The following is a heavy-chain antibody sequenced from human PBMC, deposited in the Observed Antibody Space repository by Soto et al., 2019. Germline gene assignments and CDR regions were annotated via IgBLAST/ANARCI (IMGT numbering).Heavy chain of an antibody. V-gene: IGHV3-21*01. CDR1: GFTFSSYS. CDR3: ARGSGDCSGGSCYLGAFDI. J-gene: IGHJ3*02. D-gene: IGHD2-15*01. Sequence: EVQLVESGGGLVKPGGSLRLSCAASGFTFSSYSMNWVRQAPGKGLEWVSSISSSSSYIYYADSVKGRFTISRDNAKNSLYLQMNSLRAEDTAVYYCARGSGDCSGGSCYLGAFDIWGHGTMVTVSS. CDR2: ISSSSSYI.